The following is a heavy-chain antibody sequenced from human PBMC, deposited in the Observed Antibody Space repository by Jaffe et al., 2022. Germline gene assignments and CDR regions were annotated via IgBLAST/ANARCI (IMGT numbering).Heavy chain of an antibody. CDR2: IYTSGST. D-gene: IGHD3-22*01. CDR3: ARSLNYYDSSGQMRDGYFDY. V-gene: IGHV4-61*02. Sequence: QVQLQESGPGLVKPSQTLSLTCTVSGGSISSGSYYWSWIRQPAGKGLEWIGRIYTSGSTDYNPSLMSRVTISVDTSKNQFSLKLSSVTAADTAVYYCARSLNYYDSSGQMRDGYFDYWGQGTLVTVSS. J-gene: IGHJ4*02. CDR1: GGSISSGSYY.